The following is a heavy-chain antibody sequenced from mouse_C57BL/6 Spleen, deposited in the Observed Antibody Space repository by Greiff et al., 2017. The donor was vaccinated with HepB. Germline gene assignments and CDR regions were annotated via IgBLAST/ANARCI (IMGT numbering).Heavy chain of an antibody. V-gene: IGHV1-82*01. Sequence: QVHVKQSGPELVKPGASVKISCKASGYAFSSSWMNWVKQRPGKGLEWIGRIYPGDGDTNYNGKFKGKATLTADKSSSTAYMQLSSLTSEDSAVYFCARRGLGYQENFDVWGTGTTVTVSS. CDR1: GYAFSSSW. J-gene: IGHJ1*03. CDR2: IYPGDGDT. D-gene: IGHD2-2*01. CDR3: ARRGLGYQENFDV.